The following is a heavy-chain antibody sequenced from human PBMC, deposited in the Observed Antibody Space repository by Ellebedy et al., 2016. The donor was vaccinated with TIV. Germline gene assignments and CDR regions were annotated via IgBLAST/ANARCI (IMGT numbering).Heavy chain of an antibody. CDR3: ARGGPLDGHRLVLGVDI. CDR2: IWYDGSHK. V-gene: IGHV3-33*01. CDR1: GFPFTSFG. Sequence: GESLKISCAASGFPFTSFGFHWVRQAPGKGLEWVAVIWYDGSHKYYADSVKGRFTISRDNSKNVVHLQMISLRAEDTAIYYCARGGPLDGHRLVLGVDIWGQGTPVTVSS. D-gene: IGHD6-19*01. J-gene: IGHJ4*02.